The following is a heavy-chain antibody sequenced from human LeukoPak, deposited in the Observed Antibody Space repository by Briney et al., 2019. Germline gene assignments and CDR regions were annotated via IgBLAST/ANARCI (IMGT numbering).Heavy chain of an antibody. V-gene: IGHV1-18*01. D-gene: IGHD4-17*01. CDR2: ISGYNGNT. CDR1: GYRFNAYG. CDR3: ARVFDFGDNGDDAFDT. J-gene: IGHJ3*02. Sequence: ASVKVSCKTSGYRFNAYGISRVRQAPGQGLEWMGWISGYNGNTNYGEKVQGRLTMTLDTSTTTAYMELSGLRSDDTAVYYCARVFDFGDNGDDAFDTWGQGTLVTVSS.